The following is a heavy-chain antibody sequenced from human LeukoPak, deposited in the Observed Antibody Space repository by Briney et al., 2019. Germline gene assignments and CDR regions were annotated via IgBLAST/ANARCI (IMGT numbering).Heavy chain of an antibody. D-gene: IGHD6-25*01. Sequence: SVKVSCKASGGTFSSYAISWVRQAPGQGLEWMGRIIPILGIANYAQKFQGRVTITADKSTSTAYMELSSLRSEDAAVYYCARDWGSSGTGGYWGQGTLVTVSS. CDR3: ARDWGSSGTGGY. J-gene: IGHJ4*02. CDR2: IIPILGIA. CDR1: GGTFSSYA. V-gene: IGHV1-69*04.